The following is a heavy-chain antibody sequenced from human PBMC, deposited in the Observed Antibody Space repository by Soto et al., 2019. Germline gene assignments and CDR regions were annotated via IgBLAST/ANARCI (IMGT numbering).Heavy chain of an antibody. Sequence: EVQLLESGGGLVQPGGSLRLSCAASGFTFSNYVMSWVRQAPGKGLEWVSAISGSGGNTYDADSVKGRFTISRDNSKNTLYLQMNSLRAEDTAVYYCATGINGWYSTYWGQGTLVTVSS. CDR1: GFTFSNYV. V-gene: IGHV3-23*01. J-gene: IGHJ4*02. CDR3: ATGINGWYSTY. CDR2: ISGSGGNT. D-gene: IGHD6-19*01.